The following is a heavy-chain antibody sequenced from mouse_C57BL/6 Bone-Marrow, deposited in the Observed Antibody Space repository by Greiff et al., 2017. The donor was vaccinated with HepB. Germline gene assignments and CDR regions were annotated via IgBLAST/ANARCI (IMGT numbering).Heavy chain of an antibody. V-gene: IGHV5-12*01. Sequence: ELKLVESGGGLVQPGGSLKLSCAASGFTFSDYYMYWVRQTPEKRLEWVAYISNGGGSTYYPDTVKGRFTISRDNAKNTLYLQMSRLKSEDTAMYYCARPRRYAMDYWGQGTSVTVSS. CDR3: ARPRRYAMDY. CDR1: GFTFSDYY. J-gene: IGHJ4*01. CDR2: ISNGGGST.